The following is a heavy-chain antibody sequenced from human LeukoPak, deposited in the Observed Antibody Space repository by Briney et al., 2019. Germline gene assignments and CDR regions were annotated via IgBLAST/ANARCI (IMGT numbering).Heavy chain of an antibody. CDR3: AKGGSYLQGLTG. Sequence: GGSLRLSCAASGFTFSSYAMSWVRQAPGKGLEWVSAISGSGGSTYYADSVKGRFTISRDNSKITLYLQMNSLRAEDTAVYYCAKGGSYLQGLTGWGQGTLVTVSS. J-gene: IGHJ4*02. V-gene: IGHV3-23*01. CDR2: ISGSGGST. CDR1: GFTFSSYA. D-gene: IGHD1-26*01.